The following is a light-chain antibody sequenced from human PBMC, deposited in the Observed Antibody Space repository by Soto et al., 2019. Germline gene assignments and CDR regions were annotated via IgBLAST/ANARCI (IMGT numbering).Light chain of an antibody. CDR3: SSYAGSNNWAV. J-gene: IGLJ3*02. CDR1: SSDVGGYNY. CDR2: EDT. V-gene: IGLV2-8*01. Sequence: QSALTQPPSASGSPGQSVTISCTGTSSDVGGYNYVSWYQQHPGKAPKLIIYEDTKRPSGVPDRFTGSKSGNTASLTVSGLQAEDAADYYCSSYAGSNNWAVFGGGTKLTVL.